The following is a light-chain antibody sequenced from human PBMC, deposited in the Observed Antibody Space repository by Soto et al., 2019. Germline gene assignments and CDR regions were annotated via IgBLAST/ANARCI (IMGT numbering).Light chain of an antibody. CDR1: QSVSYNSKNY. V-gene: IGKV4-1*01. CDR2: WAS. Sequence: DIVMTQSPDSLAVSLGERATINCKSSQSVSYNSKNYLAWYQQKPGQPPKLLIYWASTRESGVPDRFSGSGSGTDFTLTISSLQAEDVAVYYCQQYYSSPYTFGQETKLEIK. CDR3: QQYYSSPYT. J-gene: IGKJ2*01.